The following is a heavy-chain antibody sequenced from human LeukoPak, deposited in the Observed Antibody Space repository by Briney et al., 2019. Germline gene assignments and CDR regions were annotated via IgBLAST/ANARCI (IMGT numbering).Heavy chain of an antibody. D-gene: IGHD2-2*02. Sequence: ASVKASCKASGYTFTSYDINWVRQATGQGLEWMGWMNPNSGNTGYAQKFQGRVTMTRNTSISTAYMELSSLRSEDTAVYYCARLVPVYCSSTSCYTGNWFDPWGQGTLVTVSS. CDR1: GYTFTSYD. CDR2: MNPNSGNT. CDR3: ARLVPVYCSSTSCYTGNWFDP. J-gene: IGHJ5*02. V-gene: IGHV1-8*01.